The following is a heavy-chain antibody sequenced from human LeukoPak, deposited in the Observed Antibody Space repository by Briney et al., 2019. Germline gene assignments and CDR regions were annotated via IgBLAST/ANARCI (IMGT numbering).Heavy chain of an antibody. V-gene: IGHV3-23*01. CDR1: GFTFSSYS. Sequence: GGSLRLSCAASGFTFSSYSMNWVRQAPGKGLEWVSAISGSGGSTYYADSVKGRFTISRDNSKNTLYLQMNSLRAEDTAVYYCAKDFSSSSWYYVDYWGQGTLVSVSS. CDR3: AKDFSSSSWYYVDY. D-gene: IGHD6-13*01. CDR2: ISGSGGST. J-gene: IGHJ4*02.